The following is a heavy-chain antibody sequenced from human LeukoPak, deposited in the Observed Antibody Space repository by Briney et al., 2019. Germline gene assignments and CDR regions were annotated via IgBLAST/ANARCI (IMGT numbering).Heavy chain of an antibody. J-gene: IGHJ4*02. CDR3: AKVAKYYYGPETYYFFEQ. D-gene: IGHD3-10*01. Sequence: GGSLRLSCAASGFTFSSYAMSWVRQAPGKGLEWVSAISGSGGSTYYADSVKGRFTISRDNSKNTLYLQMNSLRVEDTAVYYCAKVAKYYYGPETYYFFEQWGQGTPVTASS. V-gene: IGHV3-23*01. CDR1: GFTFSSYA. CDR2: ISGSGGST.